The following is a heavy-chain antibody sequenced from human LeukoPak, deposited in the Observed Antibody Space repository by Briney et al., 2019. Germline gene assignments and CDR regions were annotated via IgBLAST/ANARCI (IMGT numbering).Heavy chain of an antibody. Sequence: PGGSLRLSCAASGFTFSSYAMSWVRQAPGKGLEWVAVIRNDGSRKYYGDSVQGRFTISRDNSWNTLYLQINSLRLEDTAVYYCVKDRRTEAYGMEVWGQGTTVTVSS. CDR3: VKDRRTEAYGMEV. J-gene: IGHJ6*02. CDR1: GFTFSSYA. D-gene: IGHD2-2*01. CDR2: IRNDGSRK. V-gene: IGHV3-30*18.